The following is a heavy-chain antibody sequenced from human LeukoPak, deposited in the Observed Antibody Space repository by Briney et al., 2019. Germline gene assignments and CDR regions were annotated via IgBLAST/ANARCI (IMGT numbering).Heavy chain of an antibody. Sequence: ASVKVSCKTSGYTFIDYWIHWVRQAPGQGLEWMGRINISSGGINYAQKFQGRVTMTRATSISTAYMELSRLRFDDTAVYYCARDRDGGVGTMDYWGQGTLVPVSS. V-gene: IGHV1-2*06. CDR2: INISSGGI. J-gene: IGHJ4*02. CDR3: ARDRDGGVGTMDY. D-gene: IGHD3-3*01. CDR1: GYTFIDYW.